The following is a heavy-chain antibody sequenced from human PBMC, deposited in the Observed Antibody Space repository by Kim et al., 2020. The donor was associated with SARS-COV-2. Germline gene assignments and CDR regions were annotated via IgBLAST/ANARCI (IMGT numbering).Heavy chain of an antibody. D-gene: IGHD1-26*01. Sequence: ASVKVSCKASGYTFTGYYIHWVRQAPGQGLEWMGRINPNSGGTNYAQKFQDRVTMTRDTSISTAYMELSRLRSDDTGVYYCARGAKGIVGTSEDWFDPWGQGTLVTVS. V-gene: IGHV1-2*05. CDR1: GYTFTGYY. CDR3: ARGAKGIVGTSEDWFDP. CDR2: INPNSGGT. J-gene: IGHJ5*02.